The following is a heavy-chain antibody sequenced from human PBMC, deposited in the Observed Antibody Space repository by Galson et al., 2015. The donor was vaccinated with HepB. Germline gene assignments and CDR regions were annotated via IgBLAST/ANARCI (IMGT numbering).Heavy chain of an antibody. V-gene: IGHV6-1*01. J-gene: IGHJ3*02. CDR2: TYYRSKWYN. CDR3: ARGRSPARAFDI. Sequence: CAISGDSVSSNSATWDWFRQSPSRGHEWLGRTYYRSKWYNDYAPFMKSRVIINPDTSMHQFSLQLNSVRPEDTAVYYCARGRSPARAFDIWGQGTMVTVSS. CDR1: GDSVSSNSAT. D-gene: IGHD2-15*01.